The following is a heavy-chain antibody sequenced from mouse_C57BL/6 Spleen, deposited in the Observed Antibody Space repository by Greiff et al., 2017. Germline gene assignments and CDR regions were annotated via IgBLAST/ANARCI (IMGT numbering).Heavy chain of an antibody. Sequence: QVQLKESGAELVKPGASVKISCKASGYAFSSYWMNWVKQRPGKGLEWIGQIYPGDGDTNYNGKFKGKATLTADKSSSTAYMQLSSLTSEDSAVYFCARNYYGSSYGFDYWGQGTTLTVSS. CDR2: IYPGDGDT. V-gene: IGHV1-80*01. D-gene: IGHD1-1*01. CDR3: ARNYYGSSYGFDY. CDR1: GYAFSSYW. J-gene: IGHJ2*01.